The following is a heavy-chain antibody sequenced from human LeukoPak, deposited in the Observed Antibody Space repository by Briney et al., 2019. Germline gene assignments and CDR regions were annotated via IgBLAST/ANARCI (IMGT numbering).Heavy chain of an antibody. V-gene: IGHV3-30-3*01. CDR1: GFTFSSYA. J-gene: IGHJ6*03. CDR2: ISYDGSNK. CDR3: ARISNYYYMDV. Sequence: GGSLRLSCAASGFTFSSYAMHWVRQAPGKGLEWVAVISYDGSNKYYADSVKGRFTISRDNSKNTLYLQMNSLRAEDTAVYYCARISNYYYMDVWGKGTTVTVSS.